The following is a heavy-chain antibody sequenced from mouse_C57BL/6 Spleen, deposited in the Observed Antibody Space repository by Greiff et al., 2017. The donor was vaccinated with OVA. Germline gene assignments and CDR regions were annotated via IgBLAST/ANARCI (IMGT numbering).Heavy chain of an antibody. D-gene: IGHD1-1*01. CDR1: GYTFTSYW. J-gene: IGHJ1*03. CDR3: ASDDYGSSYGYFDV. V-gene: IGHV1-55*01. CDR2: IYPGSGST. Sequence: QVQLQQPGAELVKPGASVKMSCKASGYTFTSYWITWVKQRPGQGLEWIGDIYPGSGSTNYNEKFKSKATLTVDTSSSPAYMQLSSLTSEDSAVYYCASDDYGSSYGYFDVWGTGTTVTVSS.